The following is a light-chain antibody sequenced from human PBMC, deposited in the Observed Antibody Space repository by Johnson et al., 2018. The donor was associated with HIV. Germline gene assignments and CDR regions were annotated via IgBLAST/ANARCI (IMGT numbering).Light chain of an antibody. CDR2: DNN. CDR3: GTWDSSLSAYV. CDR1: SSNIGNNY. V-gene: IGLV1-51*01. Sequence: QSVLTQPPSVSAAPGQKVTISCSGSSSNIGNNYVSWYQQLPGTAPKLLIYDNNKRPSVIPDRFSGSKSGTSATLAITGLQTGDEADYYCGTWDSSLSAYVFGTGTKVTVL. J-gene: IGLJ1*01.